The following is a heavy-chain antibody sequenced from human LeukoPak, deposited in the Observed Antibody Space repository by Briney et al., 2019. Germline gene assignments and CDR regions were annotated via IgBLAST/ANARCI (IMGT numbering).Heavy chain of an antibody. Sequence: GRSLRLSCAASGFTFDDYAMHWVRQAPGKGLEWVSGISWNSGSIGYADSVKGRFTISRDNAKNSLYLQMNSLRAEDTALYYCAKSIEGSGTYYNSYFDCWGQGTLVTVSS. CDR3: AKSIEGSGTYYNSYFDC. D-gene: IGHD3-10*01. CDR1: GFTFDDYA. J-gene: IGHJ4*02. V-gene: IGHV3-9*01. CDR2: ISWNSGSI.